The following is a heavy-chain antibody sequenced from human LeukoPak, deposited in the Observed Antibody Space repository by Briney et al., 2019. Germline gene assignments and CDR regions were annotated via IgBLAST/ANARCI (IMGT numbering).Heavy chain of an antibody. D-gene: IGHD6-19*01. V-gene: IGHV4-31*03. CDR3: ARTAMSSGWYLYDY. CDR1: GGSISSGGYY. CDR2: IYYSGST. J-gene: IGHJ4*02. Sequence: SQTLSLTCTVSGGSISSGGYYWRWIRQHPGKGLEWIGYIYYSGSTYYNPSLKSRVTISVDTSKNQFSLKLGSVTAADTAVYYCARTAMSSGWYLYDYWGQGTLVTVSS.